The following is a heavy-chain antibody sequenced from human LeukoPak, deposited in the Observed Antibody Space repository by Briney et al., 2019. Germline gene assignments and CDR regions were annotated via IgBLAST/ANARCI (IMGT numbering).Heavy chain of an antibody. CDR1: GFTFSTYG. CDR2: ISYDGSNK. Sequence: GGSLRLSCEASGFTFSTYGMHWVRQSPGKGLEWVAVISYDGSNKYYADSVKGRFTISRDNSKNTLYLQMNSLRAEDTAVYYCARDYQSSDWLLIFDYWGQGTLVTVSS. V-gene: IGHV3-30*03. CDR3: ARDYQSSDWLLIFDY. J-gene: IGHJ4*02. D-gene: IGHD3-9*01.